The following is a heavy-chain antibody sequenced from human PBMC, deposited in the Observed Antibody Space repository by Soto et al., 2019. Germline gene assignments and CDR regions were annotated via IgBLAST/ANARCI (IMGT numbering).Heavy chain of an antibody. CDR2: IYPGDSDT. CDR1: GYSFTSYW. D-gene: IGHD2-15*01. Sequence: GESLKISCKGSGYSFTSYWIGWVRQMPGKGLEWMGIIYPGDSDTRYSPSFQGQVTISADKSISTAYLQWSSLKASDTAMYYCARQLTRYCSGGSCYPEGFDYWGQGTLVTVSS. CDR3: ARQLTRYCSGGSCYPEGFDY. V-gene: IGHV5-51*01. J-gene: IGHJ4*02.